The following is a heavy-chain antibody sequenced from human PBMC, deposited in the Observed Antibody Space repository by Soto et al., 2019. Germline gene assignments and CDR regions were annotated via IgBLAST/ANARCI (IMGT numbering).Heavy chain of an antibody. Sequence: VQLVESGGGGVQPGRSLRLSCAAAGFTCSDYAMHWVRQAPCKGLEWVAVVSHDGRNTHYADSVKGRFTNSRASSKNTLSRELTRLRADDTDVYYCAKGGRQCPGTSDFNYWGQGALVTCSS. CDR1: GFTCSDYA. CDR3: AKGGRQCPGTSDFNY. J-gene: IGHJ4*02. V-gene: IGHV3-30*18. D-gene: IGHD3-16*01. CDR2: VSHDGRNT.